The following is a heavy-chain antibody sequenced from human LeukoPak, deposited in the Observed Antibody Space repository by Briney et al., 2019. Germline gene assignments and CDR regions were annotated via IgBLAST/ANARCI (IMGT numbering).Heavy chain of an antibody. D-gene: IGHD3-10*01. CDR2: ISGSGCST. Sequence: GXSLRLSCAASGFTFSSYAMSWVRQAQGKGLEWVSAISGSGCSTYYADSLNGRFTISRHNSKNTLYLQMNSLRAEDTAVYYCATYYYGSGSYYNPFDYWGQGTLVTVSS. CDR3: ATYYYGSGSYYNPFDY. J-gene: IGHJ4*02. V-gene: IGHV3-23*01. CDR1: GFTFSSYA.